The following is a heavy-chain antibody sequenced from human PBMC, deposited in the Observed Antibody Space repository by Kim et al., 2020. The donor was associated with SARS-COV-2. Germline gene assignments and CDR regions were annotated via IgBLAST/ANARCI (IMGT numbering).Heavy chain of an antibody. CDR3: ARPRLTTVTPSVYYYYGMDV. D-gene: IGHD4-17*01. J-gene: IGHJ6*02. Sequence: ASVKVSCKASGYTFTSYGISWVRQAPGQGLEWMGWISAYNGNTNYAQKLQGRVTMTTDTSTSTAYMELRSLRSDDTAVYYCARPRLTTVTPSVYYYYGMDVWGQGTTVTVSS. CDR2: ISAYNGNT. CDR1: GYTFTSYG. V-gene: IGHV1-18*01.